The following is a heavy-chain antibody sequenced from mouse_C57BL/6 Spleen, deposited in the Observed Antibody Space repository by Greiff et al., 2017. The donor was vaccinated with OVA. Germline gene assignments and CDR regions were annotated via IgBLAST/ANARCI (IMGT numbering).Heavy chain of an antibody. D-gene: IGHD1-1*01. V-gene: IGHV1-19*01. CDR1: GYTFTDYY. CDR2: INPYNGGT. CDR3: ARWYGSSSYYFDY. J-gene: IGHJ2*01. Sequence: VQLQQSGPVLVKPGASVKMSCKASGYTFTDYYMNWVKQSHGKSLEWIGVINPYNGGTSYNQKFKGKATLTVDKSSSTAYMELNSLTSEDSAVYYCARWYGSSSYYFDYWGQGTTLTVSS.